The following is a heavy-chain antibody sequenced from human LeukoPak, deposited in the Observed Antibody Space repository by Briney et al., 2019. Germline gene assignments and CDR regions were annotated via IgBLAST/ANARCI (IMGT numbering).Heavy chain of an antibody. J-gene: IGHJ4*02. CDR1: GFTFSSYS. V-gene: IGHV3-21*01. Sequence: PGGSLRLSCAASGFTFSSYSMNWVRQAPGKGLEWVSSISSSSSYIYYADSVKGRFTISRDNSKNTLYLQMNSLRAEDTAVYYCARDWLENYYGSGSYIDYWGQGTLVTVSS. CDR3: ARDWLENYYGSGSYIDY. D-gene: IGHD3-10*01. CDR2: ISSSSSYI.